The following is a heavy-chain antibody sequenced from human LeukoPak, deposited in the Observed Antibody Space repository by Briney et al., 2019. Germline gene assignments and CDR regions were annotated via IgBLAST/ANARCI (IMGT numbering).Heavy chain of an antibody. V-gene: IGHV3-30*18. D-gene: IGHD6-13*01. CDR1: GFTFSSYG. CDR2: ISYDGSNK. CDR3: AKDAAAGTNWFDP. Sequence: GGSLRLSRAASGFTFSSYGMHWVRQAPGKGLEWVAVISYDGSNKYYADSVKGRFTISRDNSKNTLYLQMNSLRAEDTAVYYCAKDAAAGTNWFDPWGQGTLVTVSS. J-gene: IGHJ5*02.